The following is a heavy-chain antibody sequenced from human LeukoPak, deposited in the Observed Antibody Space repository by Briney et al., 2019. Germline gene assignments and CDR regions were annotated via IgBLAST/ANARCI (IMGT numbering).Heavy chain of an antibody. CDR2: ISYAGRT. CDR1: GASMNTTNFS. CDR3: ARQGTMTRGGYWLDP. Sequence: SGTLSLTCTVSGASMNTTNFSWAWIRQPPGKGLESIGCISYAGRTYLNPSLNSRVTISVDTSKNQFSLKLSSVTAADTAVYYCARQGTMTRGGYWLDPWGQGTLVIVSS. J-gene: IGHJ5*02. V-gene: IGHV4-39*01. D-gene: IGHD3-10*01.